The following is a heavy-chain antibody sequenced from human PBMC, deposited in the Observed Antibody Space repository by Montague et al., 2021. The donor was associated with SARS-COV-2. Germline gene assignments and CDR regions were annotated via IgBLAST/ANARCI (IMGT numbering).Heavy chain of an antibody. CDR3: AGIPVGSKYYFDF. V-gene: IGHV6-1*01. D-gene: IGHD2-2*01. J-gene: IGHJ4*02. CDR1: GDSVSSNIAP. Sequence: CAISGDSVSSNIAPWNWIRQSPSRGLEWLGRTYYRSKWYNDYAESVKSRITIDPDTSKHQFSLHLNSVTPEDTAVYYCAGIPVGSKYYFDFWGQGTLVTVSS. CDR2: TYYRSKWYN.